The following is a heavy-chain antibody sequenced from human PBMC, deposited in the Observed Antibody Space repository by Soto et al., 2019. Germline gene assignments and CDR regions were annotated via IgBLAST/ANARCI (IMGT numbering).Heavy chain of an antibody. J-gene: IGHJ4*02. CDR3: ARYIDY. Sequence: SNTLSLTCTVSGGSISSYYWSWIRQPPVKGLEWIGYIYYSGSTNYNPSLKSRVTMSVDTSKIQFSLKLSSVTAADTSLYYCARYIDYWGQGTRVTVSS. CDR1: GGSISSYY. V-gene: IGHV4-59*07. D-gene: IGHD1-1*01. CDR2: IYYSGST.